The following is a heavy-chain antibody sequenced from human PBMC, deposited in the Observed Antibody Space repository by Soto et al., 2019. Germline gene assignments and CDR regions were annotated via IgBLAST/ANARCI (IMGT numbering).Heavy chain of an antibody. V-gene: IGHV3-23*01. CDR3: AKVGRMTRKVFDY. Sequence: GGSLRLSCAASGFTFSSYAMIWVRQAPGKGLEWVSAISGSGGSTYYADSVKGRFTISRDNSKNTLYLQMNSLRAEDTAVYYCAKVGRMTRKVFDYWGQGTLVTVSS. D-gene: IGHD1-26*01. CDR1: GFTFSSYA. J-gene: IGHJ4*02. CDR2: ISGSGGST.